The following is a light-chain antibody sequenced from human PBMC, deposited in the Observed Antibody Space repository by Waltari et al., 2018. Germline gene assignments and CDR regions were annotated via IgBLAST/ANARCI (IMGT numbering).Light chain of an antibody. J-gene: IGKJ4*01. CDR1: QTVRTTY. CDR3: QQYDISPLT. Sequence: EIVLTQSPGTLSLSPGERATLSCRASQTVRTTYLAWYQQKPGQAPTLLIYGASSRATGIPDWFSVSGSGTDFSLTISSLEPEEFVVYYCQQYDISPLTFGGGTKVEIK. V-gene: IGKV3-20*01. CDR2: GAS.